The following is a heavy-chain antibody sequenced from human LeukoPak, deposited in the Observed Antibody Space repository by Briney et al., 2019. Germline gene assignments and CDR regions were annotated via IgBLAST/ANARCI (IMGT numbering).Heavy chain of an antibody. CDR3: ARFEYSSSSGIYYYMDV. CDR1: GGPISGYY. J-gene: IGHJ6*03. D-gene: IGHD6-6*01. Sequence: SETLSLTCTVSGGPISGYYWSWIRQPAGKGLEWIGRIYATGSTNYNPSLKSRVTMSVDTSKNQFSLKLSSVTAADTAVYYCARFEYSSSSGIYYYMDVWGKGTTVTVSS. CDR2: IYATGST. V-gene: IGHV4-4*07.